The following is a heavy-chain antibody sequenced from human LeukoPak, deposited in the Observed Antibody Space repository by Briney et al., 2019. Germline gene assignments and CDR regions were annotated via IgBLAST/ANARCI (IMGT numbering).Heavy chain of an antibody. V-gene: IGHV3-48*01. CDR1: GFTFSRDS. CDR2: INGGGSPI. CDR3: AKDPPITAYYFDY. Sequence: GGSLRLSCAASGFTFSRDSMNWVRQAPGKGLEWVAYINGGGSPILYADSVRGRFTISRDNAKNSLYLQMNSLRAEDTAVYYCAKDPPITAYYFDYWGQGTLVTVSS. J-gene: IGHJ4*02.